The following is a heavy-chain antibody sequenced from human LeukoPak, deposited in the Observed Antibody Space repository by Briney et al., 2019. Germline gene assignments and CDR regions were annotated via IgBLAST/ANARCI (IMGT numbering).Heavy chain of an antibody. CDR1: GGSISSSSYY. V-gene: IGHV4-39*01. D-gene: IGHD1-26*01. CDR3: ARQKTRLGAPVGY. J-gene: IGHJ4*02. Sequence: SETLSLTCTVSGGSISSSSYYWGWIRQPPGKGLEWIGSIYYSGSTYYNPSLKSRVTISVDTSKNQFSLKLSSVTAADTAVYYCARQKTRLGAPVGYWGQGTLVTVSS. CDR2: IYYSGST.